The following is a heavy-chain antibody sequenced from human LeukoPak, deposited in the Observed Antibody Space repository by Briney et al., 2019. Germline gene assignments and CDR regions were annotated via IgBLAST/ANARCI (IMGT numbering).Heavy chain of an antibody. V-gene: IGHV3-74*01. D-gene: IGHD2/OR15-2a*01. J-gene: IGHJ4*02. CDR3: VSFYETY. CDR1: GNYW. Sequence: GGSLRLSCAASGNYWMHWVRQAPGKGPVWVSHINSDGSWTSYVDSVKGRFTISKDNAKNTVYLQMNNLRAEDTAVYYCVSFYETYWGRGTLVTVSS. CDR2: INSDGSWT.